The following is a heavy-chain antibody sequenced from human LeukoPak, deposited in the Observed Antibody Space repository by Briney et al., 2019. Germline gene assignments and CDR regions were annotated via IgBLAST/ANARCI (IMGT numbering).Heavy chain of an antibody. J-gene: IGHJ3*02. D-gene: IGHD5-18*01. CDR1: GASISHYY. CDR2: IYRSGST. CDR3: ARPGVGSGRYGAFDI. V-gene: IGHV4-59*08. Sequence: SETLSLTCAVSGASISHYYWSWIRQPPGEGLEWVGFIYRSGSTNYNPSLKSRVTVSVDTSKNQFSLKLTSVTAADTAVYYCARPGVGSGRYGAFDIWGQGTMVTVSS.